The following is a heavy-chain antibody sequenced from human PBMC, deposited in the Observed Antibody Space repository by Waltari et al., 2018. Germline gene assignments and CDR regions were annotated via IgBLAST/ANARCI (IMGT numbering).Heavy chain of an antibody. J-gene: IGHJ6*02. D-gene: IGHD2-15*01. CDR3: ARVTLGGYPNGMDV. CDR1: GLAFSSFA. CDR2: ISGYGTGT. V-gene: IGHV3-23*04. Sequence: EVQVVESGGGLVQPGGSLRLSCVASGLAFSSFAITWVRQAPGKGLEWVSGISGYGTGTHYADSVKGRFSLARDNSKNTVYLEMNNLRVDDTAVYFCARVTLGGYPNGMDVWGQGTTVTVSS.